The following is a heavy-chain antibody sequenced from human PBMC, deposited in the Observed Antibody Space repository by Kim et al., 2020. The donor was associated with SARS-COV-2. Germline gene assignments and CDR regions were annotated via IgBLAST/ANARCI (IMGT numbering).Heavy chain of an antibody. CDR3: AATDIFNYGIDV. D-gene: IGHD3-9*01. Sequence: SVKVSCKASGFTFLNSAVQWVRQARGQHLEWMGWIVVASGNTNYAQNFLDRITISRDTSAGSVHLELNNLRVGDTAIYYCAATDIFNYGIDVWGQGTPVSVSS. V-gene: IGHV1-58*01. CDR1: GFTFLNSA. J-gene: IGHJ6*02. CDR2: IVVASGNT.